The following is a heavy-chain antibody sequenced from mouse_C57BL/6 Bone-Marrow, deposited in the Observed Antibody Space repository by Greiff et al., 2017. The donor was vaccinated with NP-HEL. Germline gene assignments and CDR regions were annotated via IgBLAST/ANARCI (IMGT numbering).Heavy chain of an antibody. J-gene: IGHJ4*01. CDR1: GYTFTSYG. D-gene: IGHD1-1*01. V-gene: IGHV1-81*01. CDR2: IYPRSGIT. CDR3: ARFYYGSSYYAMDY. Sequence: VQLQQSGAELARPGASVKLSCKASGYTFTSYGISWVKQRTGQGLEWIGEIYPRSGITYYNEKFKGKATLTADKSSSTAYMELRSLTSEDSAVYFCARFYYGSSYYAMDYWGQGTSVTVSS.